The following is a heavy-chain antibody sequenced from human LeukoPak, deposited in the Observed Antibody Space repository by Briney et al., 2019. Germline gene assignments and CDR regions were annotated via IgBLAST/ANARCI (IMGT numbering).Heavy chain of an antibody. J-gene: IGHJ5*02. CDR1: GGTFSSYA. Sequence: ASVKVSCKASGGTFSSYAISWVRQAPGQGLEWMGGIIPIFGTANYSQKFQGRVTITADESTSTAYMELSSLRSEDTAVYYCARAPPFYDILTGYYSWFDPWGQGTLVTVSS. D-gene: IGHD3-9*01. CDR2: IIPIFGTA. CDR3: ARAPPFYDILTGYYSWFDP. V-gene: IGHV1-69*13.